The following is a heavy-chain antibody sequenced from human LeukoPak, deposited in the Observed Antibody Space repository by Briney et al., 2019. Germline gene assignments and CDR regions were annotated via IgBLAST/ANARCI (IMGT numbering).Heavy chain of an antibody. Sequence: ASVKVSCKASGYTFTGYYIHWVRQAPGQGLEWMGWINPNSGGTNYAQKFQGWVTMTRDTSISAAYMELSRLRSDDTAVYYCARGVVGAVYYYYYGMDVWGQGTTVTVSS. CDR3: ARGVVGAVYYYYYGMDV. CDR2: INPNSGGT. J-gene: IGHJ6*02. D-gene: IGHD1-26*01. CDR1: GYTFTGYY. V-gene: IGHV1-2*04.